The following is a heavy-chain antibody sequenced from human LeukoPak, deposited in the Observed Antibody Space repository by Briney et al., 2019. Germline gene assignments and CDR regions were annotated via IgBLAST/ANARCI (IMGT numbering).Heavy chain of an antibody. CDR3: ATVGRSFRPGH. Sequence: GGSLRLSCAASGFTFSSYAMSWVRQAPGKGLEWVSGITGSGSGTYYADSVKGRFTISRDNAKNSLYLQMNSLRAEDTAFYYCATVGRSFRPGHWGQGALVTVSS. J-gene: IGHJ4*02. CDR2: ITGSGSGT. V-gene: IGHV3-23*01. CDR1: GFTFSSYA. D-gene: IGHD2-15*01.